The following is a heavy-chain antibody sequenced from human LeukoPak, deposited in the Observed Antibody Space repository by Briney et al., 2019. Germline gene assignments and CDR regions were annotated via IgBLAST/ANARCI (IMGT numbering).Heavy chain of an antibody. CDR3: AKGSGSYGQDLYY. V-gene: IGHV3-23*01. CDR1: GFTFSSYG. Sequence: PGGSLRLFCAASGFTFSSYGMSWVRQAPGKGLEWVAAISGSGDSTYYAEDSVKGRFTISRDNSKNTLYLQMNSLRAEDTAVYYCAKGSGSYGQDLYYWGQGTLVAVSS. CDR2: ISGSGDST. D-gene: IGHD3-3*01. J-gene: IGHJ4*02.